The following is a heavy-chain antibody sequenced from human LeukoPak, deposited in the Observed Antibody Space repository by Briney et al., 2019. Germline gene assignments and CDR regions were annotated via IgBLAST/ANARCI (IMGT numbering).Heavy chain of an antibody. D-gene: IGHD3-22*01. CDR3: ATMRFLDPDYYDSSGYLREDY. CDR2: IYSGGST. Sequence: PGGSLRLSCAASGFTVSSNYMSWVRLAPGKGLEWVSVIYSGGSTYYADSVKGRFTISRHNSKNTLYLQMNSLRAEDTAVYYCATMRFLDPDYYDSSGYLREDYWGQGTLVTVSS. CDR1: GFTVSSNY. J-gene: IGHJ4*02. V-gene: IGHV3-53*04.